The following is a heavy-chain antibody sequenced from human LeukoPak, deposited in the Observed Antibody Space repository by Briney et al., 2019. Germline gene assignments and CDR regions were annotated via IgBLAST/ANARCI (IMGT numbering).Heavy chain of an antibody. J-gene: IGHJ3*02. CDR2: ISYDGSAK. D-gene: IGHD6-13*01. CDR3: VKGLAAADAFDI. CDR1: GFTFSSHG. Sequence: GGSLRLSCAASGFTFSSHGMQWVRQAPGKGLEWVAVISYDGSAKIYADSVKGRFTISRDNSKNTLYLQMNSLRAEDTAVYYCVKGLAAADAFDIWGQGTMVTVSS. V-gene: IGHV3-30*18.